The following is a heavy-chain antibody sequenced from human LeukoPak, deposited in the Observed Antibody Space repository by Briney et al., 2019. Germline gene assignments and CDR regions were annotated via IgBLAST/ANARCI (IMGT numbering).Heavy chain of an antibody. CDR3: ARALYDTLTESRYGMAV. J-gene: IGHJ6*02. CDR1: GGSISSYY. D-gene: IGHD3-9*01. V-gene: IGHV4-59*12. Sequence: PSETLSLTCTVSGGSISSYYWSWIRQPPGKGLEWIGYIYYSGSTNYNPSLKSRVTISVDTSQNQFSLKLSSVTAADTGVYYCARALYDTLTESRYGMAVWAQGTTVTVSS. CDR2: IYYSGST.